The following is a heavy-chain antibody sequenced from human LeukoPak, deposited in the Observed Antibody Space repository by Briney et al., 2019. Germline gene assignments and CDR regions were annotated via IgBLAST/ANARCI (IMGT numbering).Heavy chain of an antibody. CDR3: ARDMFFGVVTNRLDP. J-gene: IGHJ5*02. CDR2: ISDSGNSI. V-gene: IGHV3-11*04. Sequence: NPGGSLRLSCEGSGFTFNDYQMMWIRQAPGKGLEWISFISDSGNSIYYAKSVKGRFTVSRDDARNSVYLKMNSLRVEDTAVYYCARDMFFGVVTNRLDPWGQGTLVTVSS. CDR1: GFTFNDYQ. D-gene: IGHD3-3*01.